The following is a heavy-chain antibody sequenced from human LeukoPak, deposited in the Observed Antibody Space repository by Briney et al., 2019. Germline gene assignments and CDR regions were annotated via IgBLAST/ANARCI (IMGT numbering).Heavy chain of an antibody. V-gene: IGHV3-21*01. Sequence: NPGGSLRLSCAASGFTFSSYEMNWVRQAPGKGLEWVSSISSSSSYIYYADSVKGRFTISRDNAKNSLYLQMNSLRAEDTAVYYCATQPKTTVTTRGDYWGQGTLVTVSS. CDR3: ATQPKTTVTTRGDY. J-gene: IGHJ4*02. CDR1: GFTFSSYE. CDR2: ISSSSSYI. D-gene: IGHD4-17*01.